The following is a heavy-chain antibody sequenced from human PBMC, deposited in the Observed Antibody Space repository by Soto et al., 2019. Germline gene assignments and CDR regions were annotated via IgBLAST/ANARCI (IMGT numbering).Heavy chain of an antibody. CDR1: GGTFSSYA. Sequence: GASVKVSCKASGGTFSSYAISWVRQAPGQGLEWMGGIIPIFGTANYAQKFQGRVTITADESTSTAYMELSSLRSEDTAVYYCARVAPGVYYYDSSGSDYWGQGTLVTVSS. J-gene: IGHJ4*02. CDR3: ARVAPGVYYYDSSGSDY. V-gene: IGHV1-69*13. D-gene: IGHD3-22*01. CDR2: IIPIFGTA.